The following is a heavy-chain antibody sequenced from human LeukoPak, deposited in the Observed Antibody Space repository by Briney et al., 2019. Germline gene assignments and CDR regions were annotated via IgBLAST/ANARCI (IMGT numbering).Heavy chain of an antibody. CDR3: ARASGWHWFDP. CDR1: GDSISTYY. J-gene: IGHJ5*02. V-gene: IGHV4-4*07. Sequence: SETLSLTCTVSGDSISTYYWSWIRQPAGKGLEWIGRIYSSGGTNYDPSLKSRVTMSIDTSKNQFSLKLTSVTAADTAVYYCARASGWHWFDPWGQGTLVTVSS. CDR2: IYSSGGT. D-gene: IGHD6-19*01.